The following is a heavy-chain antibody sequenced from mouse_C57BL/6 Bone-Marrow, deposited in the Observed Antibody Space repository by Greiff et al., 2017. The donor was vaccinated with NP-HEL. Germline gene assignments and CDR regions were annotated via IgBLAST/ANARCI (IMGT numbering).Heavy chain of an antibody. CDR1: GFTFSDYY. CDR3: ARHGELGRWCFDD. V-gene: IGHV5-12*01. Sequence: EVQRVESGGGLVQPGGSLKLSCAASGFTFSDYYMYWVRQTPEKRLEWVAYISNGGGSTYYPDTVKGRFIISRDNAKSTLYLQMSRLKSEDTAMYDCARHGELGRWCFDDWGKGTTVTVSS. CDR2: ISNGGGST. D-gene: IGHD4-1*01. J-gene: IGHJ1*03.